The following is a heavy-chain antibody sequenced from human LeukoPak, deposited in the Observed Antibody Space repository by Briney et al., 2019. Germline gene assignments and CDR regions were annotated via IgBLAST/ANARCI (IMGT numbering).Heavy chain of an antibody. CDR2: ISYDGGDK. J-gene: IGHJ4*02. CDR3: AKEAGHQDYFDS. V-gene: IGHV3-30*18. CDR1: GFTFSSYA. D-gene: IGHD6-13*01. Sequence: GRSLRPSCVAAGFTFSSYAMHWVRQTADRGLEWVGVISYDGGDKKFADSVKGRFPNSRDNAKKMTYHHMDTLRREDNGVYYCAKEAGHQDYFDSWGQGTPVTVSS.